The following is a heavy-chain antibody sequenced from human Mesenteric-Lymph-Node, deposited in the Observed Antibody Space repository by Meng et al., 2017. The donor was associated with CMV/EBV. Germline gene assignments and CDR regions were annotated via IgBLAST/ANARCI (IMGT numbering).Heavy chain of an antibody. V-gene: IGHV3-11*04. CDR3: ARAGGYSSGWAL. CDR1: GFTFSDFY. D-gene: IGHD6-19*01. CDR2: ISSSGTTV. Sequence: LSLTCAASGFTFSDFYMSWIRQAPGKGLEWVSSISSSGTTVYYADSVKGRFTISRDNAKNSLYLQLNSLRVEDTAVYYCARAGGYSSGWALWGQGTLVTVSS. J-gene: IGHJ4*02.